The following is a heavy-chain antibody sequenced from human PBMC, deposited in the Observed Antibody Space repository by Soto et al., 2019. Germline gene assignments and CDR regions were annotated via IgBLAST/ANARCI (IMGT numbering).Heavy chain of an antibody. CDR2: IDYDGTTT. CDR3: TRGPRPSSAGTGAY. CDR1: GFAFDSYW. J-gene: IGHJ4*02. D-gene: IGHD6-13*01. V-gene: IGHV3-74*01. Sequence: EVQLVESGGGLVQPGGSLRLSCAASGFAFDSYWMHWVRQVPGECPVWVSRIDYDGTTTTYADSVKGRFTISRDNAKNTLYLQMNSLRAEDTAVYYCTRGPRPSSAGTGAYWGQGTLVTVSS.